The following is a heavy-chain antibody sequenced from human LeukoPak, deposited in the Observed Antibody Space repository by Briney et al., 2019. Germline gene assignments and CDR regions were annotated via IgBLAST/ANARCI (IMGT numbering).Heavy chain of an antibody. CDR1: GFTFSSYA. V-gene: IGHV3-23*01. CDR3: AKGTRVKTYYYDSSGPLYYYGMDV. J-gene: IGHJ6*02. Sequence: GGSLRLSCAASGFTFSSYAMSWVRQAPGKGLEWVSAISGSGGSTDYADSVKGRFTISRDNSKNTLYLQMNSLRAEDTAVYYCAKGTRVKTYYYDSSGPLYYYGMDVWGQGTTVTVSS. D-gene: IGHD3-22*01. CDR2: ISGSGGST.